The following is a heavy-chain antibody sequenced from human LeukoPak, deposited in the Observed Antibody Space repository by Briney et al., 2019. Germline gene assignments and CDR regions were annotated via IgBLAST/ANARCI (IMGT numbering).Heavy chain of an antibody. CDR2: ISYDGSNK. V-gene: IGHV3-30*03. Sequence: PGGSLRLSCAASGFTFSSYGMHWVRQAPGKGLEWVAVISYDGSNKYYADSVKGRFTISRDNSKNTLYLQMNSLRAEDTAVYYCGRGGYDVDVWGQGTTVTVSS. J-gene: IGHJ6*02. CDR3: GRGGYDVDV. CDR1: GFTFSSYG. D-gene: IGHD3-22*01.